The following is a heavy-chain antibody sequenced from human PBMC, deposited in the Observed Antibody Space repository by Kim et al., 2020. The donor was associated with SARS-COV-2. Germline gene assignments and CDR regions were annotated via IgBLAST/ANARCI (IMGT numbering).Heavy chain of an antibody. Sequence: SETLSLTCTVSGGSISSSGYYWGWIRQPPGKGLEWVGSIHYSGSISYNVSLKSRLTMSVDTSKNQFSLKLSSVTAADTAMYYCTRASSSWYRFDYWGQGSLATVSP. CDR1: GGSISSSGYY. D-gene: IGHD6-13*01. CDR3: TRASSSWYRFDY. V-gene: IGHV4-39*07. CDR2: IHYSGSI. J-gene: IGHJ4*02.